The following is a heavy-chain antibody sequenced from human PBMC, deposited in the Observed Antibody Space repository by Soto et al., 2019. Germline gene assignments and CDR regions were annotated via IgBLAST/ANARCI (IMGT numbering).Heavy chain of an antibody. CDR2: ISSSGSTI. Sequence: GGSLRLSCAASGFTFSDYYMSWIRQAPGKGLEWVSYISSSGSTIYYADSVKGRFTISRDNAKNSLYLQMNSLRAEDTAVYYCARDKQQLVGPTRTNGYWGQGTLVTVSS. CDR1: GFTFSDYY. J-gene: IGHJ4*02. CDR3: ARDKQQLVGPTRTNGY. D-gene: IGHD6-13*01. V-gene: IGHV3-11*01.